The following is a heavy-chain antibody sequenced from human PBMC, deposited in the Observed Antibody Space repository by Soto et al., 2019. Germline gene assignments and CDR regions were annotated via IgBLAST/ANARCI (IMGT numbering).Heavy chain of an antibody. D-gene: IGHD5-18*01. V-gene: IGHV5-51*01. J-gene: IGHJ6*02. CDR2: IYPGDSDT. Sequence: PGESLKISCKGSGYSFTSYWIGWVRQMPGKGLEWMGIIYPGDSDTRYSPSFQGQVTISADKSISTAYLQWSSLKASDTAMYYCARCKVDTAMVYYYYGTDVWGQGTTVTVSS. CDR3: ARCKVDTAMVYYYYGTDV. CDR1: GYSFTSYW.